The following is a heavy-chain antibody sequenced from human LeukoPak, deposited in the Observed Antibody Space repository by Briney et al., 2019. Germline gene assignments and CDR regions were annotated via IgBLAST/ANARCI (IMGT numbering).Heavy chain of an antibody. CDR3: ARDRDAPVG. CDR1: GFTFSSYW. D-gene: IGHD2-2*01. Sequence: GGSLRLSCAACGFTFSSYWMHWVREATGKGRVGVSSINSDESTTSYAASVKGRFTISRDNAKNTLYLQMNSLRAEDTAVYYCARDRDAPVGWGQGTLVTVSS. V-gene: IGHV3-74*01. J-gene: IGHJ4*02. CDR2: INSDESTT.